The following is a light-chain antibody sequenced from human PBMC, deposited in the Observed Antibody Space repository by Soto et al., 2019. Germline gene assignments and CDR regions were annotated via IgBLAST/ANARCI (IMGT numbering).Light chain of an antibody. Sequence: EIVMTQSPATLSVSPGERATLSCRASQSVSSNLAWYQQKPGQAPRLLIYGASTRATGIPARFSGSGSGTEFTLTISSLQSEDFAVYYCQQYGGSMVTFGPGTKVDIK. CDR2: GAS. V-gene: IGKV3-15*01. CDR1: QSVSSN. CDR3: QQYGGSMVT. J-gene: IGKJ3*01.